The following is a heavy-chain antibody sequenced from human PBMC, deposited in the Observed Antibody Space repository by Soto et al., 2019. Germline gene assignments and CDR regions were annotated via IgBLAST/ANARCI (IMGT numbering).Heavy chain of an antibody. D-gene: IGHD3-16*02. CDR1: GGSISSSSYY. V-gene: IGHV4-39*01. CDR2: IYYSGST. J-gene: IGHJ4*02. Sequence: QLQLQESGPGLVKPSETLSLTCTVSGGSISSSSYYWGWIRQPPGKGLEWIGSIYYSGSTYYNPSLKSRVTISVDTSKNQFSLKLSSVTAADTAVYYCARRDYDYVWGSYPHLGFDYWGQGTLVTVSS. CDR3: ARRDYDYVWGSYPHLGFDY.